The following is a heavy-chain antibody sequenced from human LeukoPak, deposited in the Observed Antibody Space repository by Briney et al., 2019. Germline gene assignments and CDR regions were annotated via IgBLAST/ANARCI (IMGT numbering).Heavy chain of an antibody. CDR1: GFTFSSYG. D-gene: IGHD6-13*01. J-gene: IGHJ4*02. V-gene: IGHV3-30*02. CDR2: IRYDGSNK. Sequence: GGSLRLSCAASGFTFSSYGMHWVRQAPGKGLEWVAFIRYDGSNKYYADSVKGRFTISRDNSKNTLYLQMNSLRAEDTAVYYCAKDLVGYSSSGDYFDYWGQGTLVTVSS. CDR3: AKDLVGYSSSGDYFDY.